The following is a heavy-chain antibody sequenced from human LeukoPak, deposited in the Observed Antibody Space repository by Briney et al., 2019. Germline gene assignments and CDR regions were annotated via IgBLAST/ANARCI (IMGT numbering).Heavy chain of an antibody. CDR1: GFTFSGSA. V-gene: IGHV3-73*01. D-gene: IGHD4-17*01. CDR2: IRSKANSYAT. CDR3: TRRADYGDTTFDY. Sequence: GGSLRLSCAASGFTFSGSAMHWVRQASGKGLEWVGRIRSKANSYATGYAASVKGRFTISRDDSKNTAYLQMNSLKTEDTAVCYCTRRADYGDTTFDYWGQGTLVTVSS. J-gene: IGHJ4*02.